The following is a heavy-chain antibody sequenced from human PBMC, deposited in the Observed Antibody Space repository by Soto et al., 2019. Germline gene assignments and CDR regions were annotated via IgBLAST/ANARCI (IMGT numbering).Heavy chain of an antibody. J-gene: IGHJ4*02. CDR2: IKQDGTEK. V-gene: IGHV3-7*03. CDR3: ARAQRVGNHLERYYFDY. D-gene: IGHD6-25*01. Sequence: GGSLRLSCAASGFNFGTYWMTWVRQAPGKGLEWVANIKQDGTEKYYVDSVRGRFTVSRDAATDSLYLEMNSLRADDTAVYYCARAQRVGNHLERYYFDYWGQGILVTVSS. CDR1: GFNFGTYW.